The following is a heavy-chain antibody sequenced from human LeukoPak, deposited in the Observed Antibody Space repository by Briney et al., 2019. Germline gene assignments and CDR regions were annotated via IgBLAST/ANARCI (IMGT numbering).Heavy chain of an antibody. Sequence: SETLSLTCTVSGGSISSYYWSWIRQPPGKGLEWIGYIYYSGSTNYNPSLKSRVTISVDTSKNQFSLKLSSVTAADTAVYYCARGFARVLRYLFGTFDPWGQGTLVTVSS. CDR3: ARGFARVLRYLFGTFDP. CDR2: IYYSGST. D-gene: IGHD3-9*01. CDR1: GGSISSYY. V-gene: IGHV4-59*12. J-gene: IGHJ5*02.